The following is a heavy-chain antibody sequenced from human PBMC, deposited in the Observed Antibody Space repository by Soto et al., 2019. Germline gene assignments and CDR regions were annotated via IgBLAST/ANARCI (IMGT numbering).Heavy chain of an antibody. CDR1: GGSISSGGYY. V-gene: IGHV4-31*03. Sequence: PSETLSLTCTVSGGSISSGGYYWSWIRQHPGKGLEWTGYIYYSGSTCYNPSLKSRVTISVDTSKNQFSLKLSSVTAADTAVYYCARESLLDFRGGNYYYDGMDVWGQGTTVTVSS. CDR3: ARESLLDFRGGNYYYDGMDV. CDR2: IYYSGST. J-gene: IGHJ6*02. D-gene: IGHD3-10*01.